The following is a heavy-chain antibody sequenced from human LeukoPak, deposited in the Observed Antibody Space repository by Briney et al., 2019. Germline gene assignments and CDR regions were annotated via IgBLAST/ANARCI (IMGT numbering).Heavy chain of an antibody. D-gene: IGHD4-17*01. V-gene: IGHV3-48*03. CDR3: ARVMNDYGDYVFDY. Sequence: GSLRLSCAASGFTFSNYEMNWVRQAPGKGLEWISHISNIGDIIHYADSVEGRFTISRDNAKNSLYLQMNSLRAEDTAVYYCARVMNDYGDYVFDYWGQGTLVTVSS. CDR2: ISNIGDII. CDR1: GFTFSNYE. J-gene: IGHJ4*02.